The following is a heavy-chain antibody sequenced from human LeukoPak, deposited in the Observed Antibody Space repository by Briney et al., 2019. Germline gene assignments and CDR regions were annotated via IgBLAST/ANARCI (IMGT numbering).Heavy chain of an antibody. CDR1: GGSISSGGYY. J-gene: IGHJ3*02. CDR2: IYYSGST. CDR3: ARDQDGVDAFDI. V-gene: IGHV4-31*03. Sequence: SETLSLTCTVSGGSISSGGYYWSWIRQHPGKGLEWIGYIYYSGSTYYNPSLKSRVTISVDTSKNQFSLKLSSVTPADTAMYYCARDQDGVDAFDIWGQGIMVTVSS. D-gene: IGHD4-17*01.